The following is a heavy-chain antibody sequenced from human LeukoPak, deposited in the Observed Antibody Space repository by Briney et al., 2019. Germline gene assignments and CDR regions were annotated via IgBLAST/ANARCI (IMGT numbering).Heavy chain of an antibody. CDR2: ISGSGGTT. J-gene: IGHJ4*02. D-gene: IGHD6-19*01. CDR1: GFTFSSYA. CDR3: AKDRIRIAVAGPSDY. Sequence: PGGSLRLSCAASGFTFSSYAMSWVRQAPRKGLEWVSGISGSGGTTHYADSVRGRFTISRDNSKNTLYLQMNSLRAEDTAVYYCAKDRIRIAVAGPSDYWGQGTLVTVSS. V-gene: IGHV3-23*01.